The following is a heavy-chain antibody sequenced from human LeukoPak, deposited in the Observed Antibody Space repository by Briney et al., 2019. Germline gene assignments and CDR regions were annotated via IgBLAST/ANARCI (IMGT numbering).Heavy chain of an antibody. D-gene: IGHD7-27*01. J-gene: IGHJ4*02. Sequence: GGSLRLSCAASGFTFNSFFLNWVRLTPGRELEGVACISQDGSETFYMDSVRGRFTISRDNTKNSLYLQMDSLRAEDTAVYFCVRDLGHSRHYFEYWGQGALVTVSS. CDR1: GFTFNSFF. CDR3: VRDLGHSRHYFEY. V-gene: IGHV3-7*01. CDR2: ISQDGSET.